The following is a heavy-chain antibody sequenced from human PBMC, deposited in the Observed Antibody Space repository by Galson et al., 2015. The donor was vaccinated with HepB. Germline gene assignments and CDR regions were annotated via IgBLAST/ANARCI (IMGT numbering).Heavy chain of an antibody. D-gene: IGHD2-8*01. Sequence: SVKVSCKASGDTFTSYYMHWVRQAPGQGLEWMGILNPSGGSTSYAQKFQGRVTMTRDTSTTTVYMELSSLTSEDTAVYYCPHSPGHAHLDYWGQGTLVTVSA. V-gene: IGHV1-46*01. CDR1: GDTFTSYY. J-gene: IGHJ4*02. CDR3: PHSPGHAHLDY. CDR2: LNPSGGST.